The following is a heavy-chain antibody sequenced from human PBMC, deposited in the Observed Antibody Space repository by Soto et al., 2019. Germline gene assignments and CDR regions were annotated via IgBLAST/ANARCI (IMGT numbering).Heavy chain of an antibody. J-gene: IGHJ4*02. CDR3: GKRPLDSGGHYFDY. Sequence: EVQLVESGGGLVQPGGSLRLSCAASGFTFSRFAMSWVRQTPEKGLEWVSTIDTSGENTYYTDSVKGRFTIARDNSKNTLYLQMDRLRAEESAFFYCGKRPLDSGGHYFDYWGQGTLITVSS. D-gene: IGHD3-10*01. CDR1: GFTFSRFA. CDR2: IDTSGENT. V-gene: IGHV3-23*04.